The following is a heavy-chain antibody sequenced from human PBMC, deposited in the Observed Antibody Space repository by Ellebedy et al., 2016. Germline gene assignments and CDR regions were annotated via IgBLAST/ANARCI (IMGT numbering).Heavy chain of an antibody. Sequence: GGSLRLSCTASGFTFSSYWMHRVRQAPGKGLVWVSRINSDGSGTSCADSVKGRFTISRDNAKNTLYLQMNSLRAGDTAVYYCAGTRINMKVDWGQGTLVTVSS. CDR2: INSDGSGT. CDR3: AGTRINMKVD. V-gene: IGHV3-74*01. D-gene: IGHD3-22*01. J-gene: IGHJ4*02. CDR1: GFTFSSYW.